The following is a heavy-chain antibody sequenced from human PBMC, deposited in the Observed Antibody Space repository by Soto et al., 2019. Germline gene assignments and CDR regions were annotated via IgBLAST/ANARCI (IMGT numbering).Heavy chain of an antibody. J-gene: IGHJ5*02. V-gene: IGHV4-59*01. D-gene: IGHD4-17*01. Sequence: SETLSLTCTVSGGSISSYYWSWIRQPPGKGLEWIGYIYYSGSTNYNPSLKGRVTISVDTSKNQFSLKLSSVTAADTAVYYCARGGTVTARFDPWGQGTLVTVSS. CDR2: IYYSGST. CDR3: ARGGTVTARFDP. CDR1: GGSISSYY.